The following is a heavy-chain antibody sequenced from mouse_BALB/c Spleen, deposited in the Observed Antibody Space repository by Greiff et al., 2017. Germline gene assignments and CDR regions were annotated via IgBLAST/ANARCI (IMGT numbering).Heavy chain of an antibody. J-gene: IGHJ1*01. V-gene: IGHV2-2*02. D-gene: IGHD4-1*01. Sequence: VQLQQSGPGLVQPSQSLSITCTVSGFSLTSYGVHWVRQSPGKGLEWLGVIWSGGSTDYNAAFISRLSISKDNSKSQVFFKMNSLQANDTAIYYCTRGNWEEGYFDVWGAGTTVTVSS. CDR2: IWSGGST. CDR1: GFSLTSYG. CDR3: TRGNWEEGYFDV.